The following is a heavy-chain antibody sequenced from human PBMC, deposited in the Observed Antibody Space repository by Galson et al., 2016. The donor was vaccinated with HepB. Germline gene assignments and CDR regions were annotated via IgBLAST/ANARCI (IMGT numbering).Heavy chain of an antibody. CDR3: AKSWWELPNLSPFDY. V-gene: IGHV3-23*01. CDR1: GFTFSSYA. D-gene: IGHD1-26*01. J-gene: IGHJ4*02. Sequence: SLRLSCASSGFTFSSYAMSWVRQAPGKGLEWVSAISGGGGSTYHADSVKGRFTISRDNAKNTLYLQMNSLRAEDTAVYYCAKSWWELPNLSPFDYWGQGTLVTVSS. CDR2: ISGGGGST.